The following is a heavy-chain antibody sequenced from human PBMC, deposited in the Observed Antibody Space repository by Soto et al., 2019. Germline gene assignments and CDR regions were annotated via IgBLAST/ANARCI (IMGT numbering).Heavy chain of an antibody. V-gene: IGHV3-30-3*01. CDR2: ISYDGSNK. CDR1: GFTFSSYA. Sequence: GGSLRLSCAASGFTFSSYAMHWVRQAPGKGLEWVAVISYDGSNKYYADSVKGRFTISRDNSKNTLYLQMNSLRAEDTAVYYCARLTRWGSTVKQELDYWGQGTLVTVAS. J-gene: IGHJ4*02. D-gene: IGHD4-4*01. CDR3: ARLTRWGSTVKQELDY.